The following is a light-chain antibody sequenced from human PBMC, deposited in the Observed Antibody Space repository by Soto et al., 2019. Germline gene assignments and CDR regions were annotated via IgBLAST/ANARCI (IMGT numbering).Light chain of an antibody. J-gene: IGLJ2*01. V-gene: IGLV1-40*01. Sequence: QPVLTQPPSVSGAPGQRVTISCTGSSSNIGAGYDVHWYRQLPGTAPKLLIYGNSNRPSGVPDRFSGSKSGTSASLAITGLQAKDEADYYCQSYDSSLSGVVLGGGTQLTVL. CDR1: SSNIGAGYD. CDR3: QSYDSSLSGVV. CDR2: GNS.